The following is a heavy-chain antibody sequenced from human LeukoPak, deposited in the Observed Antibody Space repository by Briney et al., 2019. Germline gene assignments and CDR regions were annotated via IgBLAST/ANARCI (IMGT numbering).Heavy chain of an antibody. D-gene: IGHD3-10*01. CDR3: ASGHYYGSGRPFDY. V-gene: IGHV3-30-3*01. CDR2: ISYDGSNK. J-gene: IGHJ4*02. CDR1: GFTFSSYA. Sequence: PGGSLRLSCAASGFTFSSYAMHWVRQAPGKGLEWVAVISYDGSNKYYADSVKGRFTISRDNSKNTLFLQMNSLRAEDTAVYYCASGHYYGSGRPFDYWGQGTLVTVSS.